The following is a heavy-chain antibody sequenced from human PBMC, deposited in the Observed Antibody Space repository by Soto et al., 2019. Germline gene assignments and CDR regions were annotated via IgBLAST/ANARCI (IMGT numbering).Heavy chain of an antibody. CDR3: ARVPGGDFRGYYYYGMDV. J-gene: IGHJ6*02. V-gene: IGHV1-69*13. CDR2: IIPIFGTA. Sequence: ASVKVSCKASGGTFSSYAISWVRQAPGQGLEWMGGIIPIFGTANYAQKFQGRVTITADESTSTAYMELSSLRSEDTAVYYCARVPGGDFRGYYYYGMDVWGQGTTVTVSS. D-gene: IGHD2-21*02. CDR1: GGTFSSYA.